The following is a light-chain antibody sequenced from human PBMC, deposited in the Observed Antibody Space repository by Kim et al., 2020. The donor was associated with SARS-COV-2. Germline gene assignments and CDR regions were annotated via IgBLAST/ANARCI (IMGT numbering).Light chain of an antibody. J-gene: IGLJ3*02. CDR1: SSDVGAGND. V-gene: IGLV1-40*01. CDR3: QSYDSSRSAWV. CDR2: GNT. Sequence: QWVTISCTGSSSDVGAGNDVPWYQQLPGTAPKLMICGNTNRPSGVPDRFSGSKSGNTASLAITGLQADDEADYYCQSYDSSRSAWVFGGGTQLTVL.